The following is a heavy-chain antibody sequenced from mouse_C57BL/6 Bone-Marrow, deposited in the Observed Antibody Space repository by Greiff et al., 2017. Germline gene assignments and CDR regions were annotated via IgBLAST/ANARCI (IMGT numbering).Heavy chain of an antibody. CDR3: AGAVGGYDVGFAY. J-gene: IGHJ3*01. D-gene: IGHD2-2*01. Sequence: QVQLQQSGAELAKPGASVKLSCKASGYTFTSYWMHWVKQRPGQGLEWIGYINPSSGYTKYNQKFKDKATLTADQSPSTAYMPLSSLTYEDAAVYYCAGAVGGYDVGFAYWGQGTLVTVSA. V-gene: IGHV1-7*01. CDR1: GYTFTSYW. CDR2: INPSSGYT.